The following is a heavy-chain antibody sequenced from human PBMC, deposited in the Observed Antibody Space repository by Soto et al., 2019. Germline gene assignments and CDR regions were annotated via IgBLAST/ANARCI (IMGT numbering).Heavy chain of an antibody. V-gene: IGHV4-61*08. CDR2: FYYRGDT. D-gene: IGHD2-2*01. CDR1: GASVSSGGSY. Sequence: QVQLQESGPGLLKPSETLSLACTVSGASVSSGGSYWSWIRQPPGKGLEWIGYFYYRGDTNYNPPLRSRVTISADTSKNQFSLQLSSVTAAATAIYYCARGVHCLSSSCYVLWGQGTQVTVSS. CDR3: ARGVHCLSSSCYVL. J-gene: IGHJ4*01.